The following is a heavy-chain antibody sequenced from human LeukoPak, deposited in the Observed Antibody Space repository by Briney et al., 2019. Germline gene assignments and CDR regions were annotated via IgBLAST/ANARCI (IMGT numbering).Heavy chain of an antibody. V-gene: IGHV3-30*02. CDR3: AKVVVVIAAADDY. CDR2: IRYDGSNK. CDR1: GFTFSSYG. D-gene: IGHD6-13*01. Sequence: PGGSLRLSCAASGFTFSSYGMHWVRQAPGKGLEWVAFIRYDGSNKYYADSVKGRFTISRDNSRNTLYLQMNSLRAEDTAVYYCAKVVVVIAAADDYWGQGTLVTVSS. J-gene: IGHJ4*02.